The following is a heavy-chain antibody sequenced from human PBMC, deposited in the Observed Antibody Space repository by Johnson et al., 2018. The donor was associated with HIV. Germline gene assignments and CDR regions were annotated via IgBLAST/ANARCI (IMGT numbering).Heavy chain of an antibody. CDR2: IYWTGGRT. V-gene: IGHV3-20*04. CDR1: GFSFDDYD. Sequence: VQLVESGGGVVRPGGSLRLSCAASGFSFDDYDMSWVRQAPGKGLEWVSGIYWTGGRTSYAASVKGRFTISRDNAKNSLYLQMNNVRAEDTALYFCARASNYYDSFGYYRRGGGSDIWGQGTMVTVSS. J-gene: IGHJ3*02. D-gene: IGHD3-22*01. CDR3: ARASNYYDSFGYYRRGGGSDI.